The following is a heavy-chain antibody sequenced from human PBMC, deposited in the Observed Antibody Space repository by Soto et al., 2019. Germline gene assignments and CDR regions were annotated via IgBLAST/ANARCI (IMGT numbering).Heavy chain of an antibody. CDR1: GYTFTGYY. Sequence: GASVKVSCKASGYTFTGYYMHWVRQAPGQGLEWMGWINPNSGGTNYAQKFQGWVTMTRDTSISTAYMELSRLRSDDTAVYYCASPSGSYIRSHYYYGMDVWGQGTTVTVSS. D-gene: IGHD1-26*01. J-gene: IGHJ6*02. CDR3: ASPSGSYIRSHYYYGMDV. CDR2: INPNSGGT. V-gene: IGHV1-2*04.